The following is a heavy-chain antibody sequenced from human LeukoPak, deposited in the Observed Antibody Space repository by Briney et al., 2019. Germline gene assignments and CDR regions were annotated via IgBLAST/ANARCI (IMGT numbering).Heavy chain of an antibody. CDR3: ARDVYYFDY. J-gene: IGHJ4*02. D-gene: IGHD5/OR15-5a*01. Sequence: GGSLRLSCAASGFTVSTNYMSWVRQAPGKGLEWVSLIYSDGTTNYADSVTGRFTISRDNSKNTLFLQMNSLRAEDTAVYYCARDVYYFDYWGQGTLVTVSS. CDR1: GFTVSTNY. V-gene: IGHV3-53*01. CDR2: IYSDGTT.